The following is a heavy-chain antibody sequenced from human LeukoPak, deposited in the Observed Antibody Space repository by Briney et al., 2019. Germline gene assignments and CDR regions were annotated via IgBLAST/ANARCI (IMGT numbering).Heavy chain of an antibody. CDR1: GYIFTTYD. D-gene: IGHD3-22*01. CDR3: TRAPPGMTMMTDY. V-gene: IGHV1-8*01. Sequence: ASVTVSCKASGYIFTTYDINWVRQASGHRLEWLGWMSPNSGNTGYAQNFQGRVLMTRSTALSTAYMELSSLNSDDTAVYYCTRAPPGMTMMTDYWGQGTLVTVSS. CDR2: MSPNSGNT. J-gene: IGHJ4*02.